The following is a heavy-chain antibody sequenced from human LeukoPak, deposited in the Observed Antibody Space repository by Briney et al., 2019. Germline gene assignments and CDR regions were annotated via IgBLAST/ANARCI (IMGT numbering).Heavy chain of an antibody. J-gene: IGHJ6*02. Sequence: PSETLSLTCTVSGGSISSYYWSWIRQPAGKGLEWIGRIYTSGSTNYNPSLKSRVTMSVDTSKNQFSLKLSSVTAADTAVYYCARSTGVVIIPSYYHGMDVWGQGTTVTVSS. CDR2: IYTSGST. CDR3: ARSTGVVIIPSYYHGMDV. V-gene: IGHV4-4*07. CDR1: GGSISSYY. D-gene: IGHD3-3*01.